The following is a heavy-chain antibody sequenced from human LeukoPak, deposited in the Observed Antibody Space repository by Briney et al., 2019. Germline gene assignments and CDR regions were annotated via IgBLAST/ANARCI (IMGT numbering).Heavy chain of an antibody. CDR2: IYMTGST. Sequence: SETLSLTCAVSGGSVSRYYWSWIRQSSWKGLEWIGRIYMTGSTNYNPSLKSRVTMSIDTSKNQFSLRLSSVTAADTAVYYCARDESYGSGSYFDYWGQGTLVTVSS. D-gene: IGHD3-10*01. J-gene: IGHJ4*02. CDR1: GGSVSRYY. V-gene: IGHV4-4*07. CDR3: ARDESYGSGSYFDY.